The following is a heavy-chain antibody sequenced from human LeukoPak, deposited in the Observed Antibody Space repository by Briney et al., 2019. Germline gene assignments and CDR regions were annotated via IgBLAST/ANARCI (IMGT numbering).Heavy chain of an antibody. V-gene: IGHV4-4*07. CDR3: AREKAVAPDYYYYVDV. J-gene: IGHJ6*03. CDR1: GDSIHNYY. D-gene: IGHD2-15*01. CDR2: IYFSGST. Sequence: SETLSLTCTVSGDSIHNYYWNWIRQPAGKGLEWIGRIYFSGSTSYNPALKSRLTMSADTSKKQFSLKLTSVTVADTAVYYCAREKAVAPDYYYYVDVWGKGTTVTVSS.